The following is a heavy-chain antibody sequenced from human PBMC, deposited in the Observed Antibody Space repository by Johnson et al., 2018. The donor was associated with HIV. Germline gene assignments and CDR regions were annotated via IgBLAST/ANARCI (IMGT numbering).Heavy chain of an antibody. J-gene: IGHJ3*02. V-gene: IGHV3-9*01. Sequence: VQLVESGGGLVQPGRSLRLSCAASGFTFDDYAMHWVRQAPGKGLEWVSGISWNSGSLGYADSVKGRFSISRDNSKNTLYLQMNSLRAEDTAVYYCARDDGGGGDAFDIWGQGTMVTVSS. D-gene: IGHD2-15*01. CDR2: ISWNSGSL. CDR1: GFTFDDYA. CDR3: ARDDGGGGDAFDI.